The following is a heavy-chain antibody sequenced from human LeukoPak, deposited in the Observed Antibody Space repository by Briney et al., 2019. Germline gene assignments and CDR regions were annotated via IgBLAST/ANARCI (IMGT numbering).Heavy chain of an antibody. CDR2: ISGSSGNI. CDR1: GFSFSNYA. Sequence: GGSLRPSCATSGFSFSNYAMAWVRQAPGKGLEWVSGISGSSGNIDYVDSVKGRFTTSRDNSKTTLYLQMNSLRAEDTAMYYCAKCMYYDFWSGYTLDSWGQGTLVTVSS. V-gene: IGHV3-23*01. D-gene: IGHD3-3*01. J-gene: IGHJ5*01. CDR3: AKCMYYDFWSGYTLDS.